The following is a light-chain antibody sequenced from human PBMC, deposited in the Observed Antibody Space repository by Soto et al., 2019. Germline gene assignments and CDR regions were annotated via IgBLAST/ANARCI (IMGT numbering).Light chain of an antibody. V-gene: IGKV3-11*01. CDR2: DAS. Sequence: EIVLTQSPATLSLSPGERATLSCRASQDVSRHLAWYQQKLGQAPRLLIYDASNRATGIPARFSGSGSGTDFTLTISSLEPEDFVVYYCQQRSNWPPVTFGQGTKVEIK. CDR3: QQRSNWPPVT. J-gene: IGKJ1*01. CDR1: QDVSRH.